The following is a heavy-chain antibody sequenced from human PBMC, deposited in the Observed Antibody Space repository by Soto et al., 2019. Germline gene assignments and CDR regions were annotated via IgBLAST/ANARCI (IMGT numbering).Heavy chain of an antibody. J-gene: IGHJ5*01. Sequence: EQSLRPPCAASGLTFTTCALAWVRQAPGKGLEWVSGVSASGLNTDYADPVKGRFYISRDRSKNRLSLQMNSLGVEDTAVYYCAKGPDGSGYYHNWFVSWGQGT. CDR1: GLTFTTCA. V-gene: IGHV3-23*01. CDR3: AKGPDGSGYYHNWFVS. D-gene: IGHD3-22*01. CDR2: VSASGLNT.